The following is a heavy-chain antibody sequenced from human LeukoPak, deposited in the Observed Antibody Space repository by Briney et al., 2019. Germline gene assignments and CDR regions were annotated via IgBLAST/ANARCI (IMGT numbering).Heavy chain of an antibody. J-gene: IGHJ5*02. CDR1: GGSISSYY. CDR3: ARHTGGSGTYAT. D-gene: IGHD3-10*01. CDR2: IYPTGST. V-gene: IGHV4-4*07. Sequence: SETLSLTCTVSGGSISSYYWTWIRQPAGKGLEWIGRIYPTGSTNYNPSLKSRVTMSVDTSKNQFSLKLSSVTAADTAVYYCARHTGGSGTYATWGQGTLVTVSS.